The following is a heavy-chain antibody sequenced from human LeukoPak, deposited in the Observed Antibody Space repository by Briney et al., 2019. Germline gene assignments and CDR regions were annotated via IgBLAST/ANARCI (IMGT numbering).Heavy chain of an antibody. Sequence: SETLSLTSSVSGASITSYYWNWIRQPPGKGLEWIGNTYSSGNTNYNPSLESRVIISLDTSKNQFSLRLSSVTAADTAVYYCAKDWELGSWGQGTLVTVSS. D-gene: IGHD1-26*01. V-gene: IGHV4-59*01. CDR3: AKDWELGS. CDR2: TYSSGNT. CDR1: GASITSYY. J-gene: IGHJ5*02.